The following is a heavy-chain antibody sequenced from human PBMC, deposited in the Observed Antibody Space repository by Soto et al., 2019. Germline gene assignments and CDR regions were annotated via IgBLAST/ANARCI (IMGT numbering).Heavy chain of an antibody. D-gene: IGHD2-21*02. CDR1: GFTLSSYS. Sequence: EQLVESGGGLVKPGGSLRVSCAASGFTLSSYSMNWVRQAPGKGLEWVACISSSSKYIYYADSVKGRVTISRDNAKNSLSLQMSSLRAEDTAIYYCARDRIGDHWYFDLWGRGTLVTVSP. J-gene: IGHJ2*01. CDR3: ARDRIGDHWYFDL. CDR2: ISSSSKYI. V-gene: IGHV3-21*01.